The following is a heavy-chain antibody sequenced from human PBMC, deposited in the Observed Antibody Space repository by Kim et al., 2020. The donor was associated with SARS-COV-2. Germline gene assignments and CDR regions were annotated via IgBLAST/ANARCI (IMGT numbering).Heavy chain of an antibody. CDR3: SRDERATTNCNWF. CDR2: LCAGGGI. D-gene: IGHD2-8*01. V-gene: IGHV3-66*01. CDR1: GFTFSSNY. Sequence: GGSLRLSCVASGFTFSSNYMSWVRQAPGKGLEWLSVLCAGGGIFYAEAAVGGLTTTSNNSKKTIFFQMINLMTADTAADYYSRDERATTNCNWF. J-gene: IGHJ5*01.